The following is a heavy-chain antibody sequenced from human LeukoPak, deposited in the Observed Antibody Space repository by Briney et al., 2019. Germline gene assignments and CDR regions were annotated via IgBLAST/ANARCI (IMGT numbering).Heavy chain of an antibody. V-gene: IGHV4-59*01. CDR3: ARVDYYGAGRSLAFDI. CDR2: TYYSGST. CDR1: GGSISSYY. J-gene: IGHJ3*02. Sequence: SETLSLTCTVSGGSISSYYWSWIRQPPGKGLEWIGYTYYSGSTNYNPSLKSRVTIAVDTSKNQFSLKLSSVTDADTAVYYCARVDYYGAGRSLAFDIWGQGTMVTVSS. D-gene: IGHD3-10*01.